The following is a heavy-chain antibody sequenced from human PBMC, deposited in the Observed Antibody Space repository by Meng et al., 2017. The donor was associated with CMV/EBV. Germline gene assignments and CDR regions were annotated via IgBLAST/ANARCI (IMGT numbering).Heavy chain of an antibody. CDR3: ARVAPAAAGYWFDP. J-gene: IGHJ5*02. CDR1: GYSFTSYW. Sequence: GGSLRLSCKGSGYSFTSYWIGWVRQMPGKGLEWMGIIYPGDSDTRYSPSFQGQVTISADKSISTAYLQWSSLKASHTAMYYCARVAPAAAGYWFDPWGQGTLVTVSS. D-gene: IGHD6-13*01. V-gene: IGHV5-51*01. CDR2: IYPGDSDT.